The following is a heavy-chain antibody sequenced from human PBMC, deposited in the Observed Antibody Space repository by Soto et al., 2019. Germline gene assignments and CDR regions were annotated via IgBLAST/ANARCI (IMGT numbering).Heavy chain of an antibody. J-gene: IGHJ6*03. CDR1: CGSLSDDF. Sequence: PSETLSLTCVVSCGSLSDDFWSWIRQPPGMALEWIGEINHLGSINYNPSLKSRVTMSVDTSKNQFSLTLNSVTAADTATYYCARGGISHWAYFYYMDVWDRGTTVTVSS. CDR2: INHLGSI. CDR3: ARGGISHWAYFYYMDV. V-gene: IGHV4-34*01. D-gene: IGHD2-21*01.